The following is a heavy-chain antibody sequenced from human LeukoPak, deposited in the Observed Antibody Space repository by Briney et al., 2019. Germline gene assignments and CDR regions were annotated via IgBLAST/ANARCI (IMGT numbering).Heavy chain of an antibody. Sequence: GGSLRLSCETSGFTFRTHSMNWVRQAPGKGLEWVSSITKSSTYVYYADSVKGRFTISRDNANNSLFLQMNNLGVDDTGVYYCASGSGVHVWGQGPLVLVSS. J-gene: IGHJ4*02. CDR1: GFTFRTHS. V-gene: IGHV3-21*04. D-gene: IGHD3-10*01. CDR3: ASGSGVHV. CDR2: ITKSSTYV.